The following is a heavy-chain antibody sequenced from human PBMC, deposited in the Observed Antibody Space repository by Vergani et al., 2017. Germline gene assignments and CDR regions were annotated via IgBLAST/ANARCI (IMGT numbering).Heavy chain of an antibody. CDR3: GRGSDNYN. Sequence: EVQLLQSEGAVVQPGGSLRLSCVASGFTFSSHAMSWVRQGHGQGLEWVSSMKNTGDSTHYADSVKGRFTIARDNSKNTLYLQMNSLGVEDTAVYYCGRGSDNYNWGQGTLVTVSS. J-gene: IGHJ4*02. V-gene: IGHV3-23*01. D-gene: IGHD5-24*01. CDR1: GFTFSSHA. CDR2: MKNTGDST.